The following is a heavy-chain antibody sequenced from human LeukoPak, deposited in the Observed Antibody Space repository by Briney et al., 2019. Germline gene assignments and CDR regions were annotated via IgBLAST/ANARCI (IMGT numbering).Heavy chain of an antibody. CDR3: TSGLPGGYSNYFDD. D-gene: IGHD4-23*01. CDR2: VKSRAAGGTS. CDR1: GFTFTDAW. Sequence: GGSLRLSCAASGFTFTDAWMSWVRQAPGKGLEWVGRVKSRAAGGTSDYAAGVKGRFSISRDDSKNTLYLQMDSLRSEDTGVYYCTSGLPGGYSNYFDDWGQGILVTVSS. V-gene: IGHV3-15*01. J-gene: IGHJ4*02.